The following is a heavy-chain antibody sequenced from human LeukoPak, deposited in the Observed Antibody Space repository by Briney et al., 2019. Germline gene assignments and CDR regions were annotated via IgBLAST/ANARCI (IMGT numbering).Heavy chain of an antibody. CDR3: ARDYGYYYDSSGYYDY. CDR2: IYHSGST. D-gene: IGHD3-22*01. V-gene: IGHV4-30-2*01. Sequence: SQTLSLTCAVSGGSISSGGYSWSWIRQPPGKGLEWIGYIYHSGSTYYNPSLKSRVTISVDTSKNQFSLKLSSVTAADTAVYYCARDYGYYYDSSGYYDYWGQGTLVTVSS. CDR1: GGSISSGGYS. J-gene: IGHJ4*02.